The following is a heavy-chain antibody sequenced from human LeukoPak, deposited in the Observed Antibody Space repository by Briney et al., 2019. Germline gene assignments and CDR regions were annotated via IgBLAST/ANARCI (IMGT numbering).Heavy chain of an antibody. CDR2: ISAYKGNT. Sequence: GASVKVSCKASGYTFTSYGLSWVRQAPGQGLEWMGWISAYKGNTNYAQKFQGRVTMTTDTSSSTAYMELRSLRSDDTAVYYCARDQGLVVTSFDYWGKGTLDTVSS. CDR3: ARDQGLVVTSFDY. J-gene: IGHJ4*02. D-gene: IGHD3-22*01. V-gene: IGHV1-18*01. CDR1: GYTFTSYG.